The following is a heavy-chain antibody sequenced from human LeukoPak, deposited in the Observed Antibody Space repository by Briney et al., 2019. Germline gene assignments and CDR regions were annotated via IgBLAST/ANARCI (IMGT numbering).Heavy chain of an antibody. Sequence: SETLSLTCTVSGGSISSYYWSWLRQPAGKGLEWIGRIYTSGNTNYNPSLKSRVTMSVDTSKNQFSLKLSSVTAADTAVYYCASLSKDYDTSGYFLVYWGQGTLVTVSS. CDR3: ASLSKDYDTSGYFLVY. V-gene: IGHV4-4*07. CDR2: IYTSGNT. D-gene: IGHD3-22*01. CDR1: GGSISSYY. J-gene: IGHJ4*02.